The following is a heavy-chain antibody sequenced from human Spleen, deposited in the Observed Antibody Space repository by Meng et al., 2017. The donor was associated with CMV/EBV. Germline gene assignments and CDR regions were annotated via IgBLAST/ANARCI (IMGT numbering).Heavy chain of an antibody. J-gene: IGHJ5*02. V-gene: IGHV1-2*02. D-gene: IGHD2-2*01. CDR2: INPNSGGT. CDR1: GYTFTSYA. Sequence: ASVKVSCKASGYTFTSYAMNWVRQAPGQGLEWMGWINPNSGGTNYAQKFQGRVTMTRDTSISTAYMELSRLRSDDTAVYYCARYPGIVVVPAAINWFDPWGQGTLVTVSS. CDR3: ARYPGIVVVPAAINWFDP.